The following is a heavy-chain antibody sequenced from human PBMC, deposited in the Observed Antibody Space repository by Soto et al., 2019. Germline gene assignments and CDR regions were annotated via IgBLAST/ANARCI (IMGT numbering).Heavy chain of an antibody. CDR2: FDPQEGET. Sequence: QVQLVQSGAEVKKPGASVKVSCKVSGYTLTELSMHWVRQAPGKGLEWMGGFDPQEGETIYAQKFQGKVTMTEDTSTDTAYMELSSLNSEATAVYYCATANPGGYYGDYWGQGTLVTVSS. CDR3: ATANPGGYYGDY. D-gene: IGHD3-3*01. CDR1: GYTLTELS. J-gene: IGHJ4*02. V-gene: IGHV1-24*01.